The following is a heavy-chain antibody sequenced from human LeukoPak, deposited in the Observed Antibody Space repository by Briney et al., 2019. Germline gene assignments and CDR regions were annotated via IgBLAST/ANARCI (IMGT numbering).Heavy chain of an antibody. CDR3: AELGITMIGGV. CDR1: GFTFGNAW. D-gene: IGHD3-10*02. J-gene: IGHJ6*04. Sequence: GGSLRLSCAASGFTFGNAWMTWVRQAPGKGLEWVANIKEDGSEKYYVDSVKGRFTISRDNAKNSLYLQMNSLRAEDTAVYYCAELGITMIGGVWGKGTTVTISS. CDR2: IKEDGSEK. V-gene: IGHV3-7*01.